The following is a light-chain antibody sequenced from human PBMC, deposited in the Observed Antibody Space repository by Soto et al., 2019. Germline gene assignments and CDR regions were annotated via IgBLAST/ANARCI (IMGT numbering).Light chain of an antibody. J-gene: IGKJ1*01. CDR2: GAS. CDR3: QQYNSWLWT. V-gene: IGKV3-15*01. Sequence: EIVMTQSPGTLSVSPVERATLSCRASQSVGRDLAWYQQKPGQAPRLLIYGASTWATGIPARFGGSGSGTEFTLTISSLQSEDFAVYYCQQYNSWLWTFGQGTKVDIK. CDR1: QSVGRD.